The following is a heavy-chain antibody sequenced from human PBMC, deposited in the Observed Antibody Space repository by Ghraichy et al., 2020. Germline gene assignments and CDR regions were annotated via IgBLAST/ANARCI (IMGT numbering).Heavy chain of an antibody. CDR3: ARNKTGSLSGWFDP. CDR2: IYNSVST. D-gene: IGHD6-6*01. V-gene: IGHV4-39*01. Sequence: QTLSLTCTVSGGSMSTSADYWGWIRQPPGKRLEWIGSIYNSVSTHYNPSLRSRVTISVDPSKDQFSLRLTSVTASDTAAYYCARNKTGSLSGWFDPWGPGLLVTVSS. J-gene: IGHJ5*02. CDR1: GGSMSTSADY.